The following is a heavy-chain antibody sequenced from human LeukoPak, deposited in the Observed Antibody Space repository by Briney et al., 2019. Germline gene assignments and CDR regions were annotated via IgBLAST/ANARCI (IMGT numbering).Heavy chain of an antibody. D-gene: IGHD2-15*01. CDR2: IHSSGMT. CDR1: GGSINGFF. V-gene: IGHV4-4*07. Sequence: SETLSLTCTVSGGSINGFFWSWIRQAAGEGLEWIGRIHSSGMTHYNPSLKSRVTLSLDTSKNQFPLKLTSVTAADPGVYYCERAPSGCGGICPFDWWGQGNLVTVSS. J-gene: IGHJ4*02. CDR3: ERAPSGCGGICPFDW.